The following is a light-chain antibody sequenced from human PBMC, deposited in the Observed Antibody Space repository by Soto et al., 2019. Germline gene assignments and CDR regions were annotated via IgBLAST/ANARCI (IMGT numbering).Light chain of an antibody. CDR3: QSYDATNKV. CDR2: EDN. CDR1: HGNIASNY. Sequence: NFMLTQPHSVAEIPGKTVIISCTRSHGNIASNYVRGHEQRPGSSHTPVIYEDNQRPSGVPDRFSGSIDSSSNSASLTISGLETEDGADYYCQSYDATNKVFGGGTELSVL. V-gene: IGLV6-57*01. J-gene: IGLJ3*02.